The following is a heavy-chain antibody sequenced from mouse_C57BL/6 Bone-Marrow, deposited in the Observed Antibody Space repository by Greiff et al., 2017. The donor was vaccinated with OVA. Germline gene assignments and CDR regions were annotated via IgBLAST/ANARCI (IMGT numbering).Heavy chain of an antibody. CDR2: IYWDDDK. V-gene: IGHV8-12*01. CDR1: GFSLSTSGMG. Sequence: QVTLKECGPGILQSSQTLSLTCSFSGFSLSTSGMGVSWIRQPPGNGLEWLAHIYWDDDKRYNPSLKSRPTISKDTSRNQVFLKITSLDTADTATDYGARREYSKVAYFGYWGQGTTLTVSS. D-gene: IGHD1-3*01. J-gene: IGHJ2*01. CDR3: ARREYSKVAYFGY.